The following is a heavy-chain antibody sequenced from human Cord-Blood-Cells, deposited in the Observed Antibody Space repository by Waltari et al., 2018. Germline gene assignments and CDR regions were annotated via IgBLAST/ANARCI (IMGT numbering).Heavy chain of an antibody. CDR2: INHSGST. CDR3: ARHKGAAAARPFDY. Sequence: QVQLQQWGAGLLKPSETLSLTCAVYGGSISGYYWSWIRQPPGKGLEWIGEINHSGSTNDNPALKSRVTISVDTSKNQFSLKLSSVTAADTAVYYCARHKGAAAARPFDYWGQGTLVTVSS. D-gene: IGHD6-13*01. CDR1: GGSISGYY. V-gene: IGHV4-34*01. J-gene: IGHJ4*02.